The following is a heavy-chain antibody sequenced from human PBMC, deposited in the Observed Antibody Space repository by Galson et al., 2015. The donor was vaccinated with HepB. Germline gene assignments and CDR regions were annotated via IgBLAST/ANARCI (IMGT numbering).Heavy chain of an antibody. CDR3: ARTNRFCSSTNCFSNYSYYYYMDV. Sequence: TLSLTCTVSGGSISINTYHWNWIRQPAGKGLEWIGRIYTSGSTTYNPSLKSRVTMSVDASKKQFSLNLTSVTAADTAVYYCARTNRFCSSTNCFSNYSYYYYMDVWGKGTTVTVSS. V-gene: IGHV4-61*02. CDR1: GGSISINTYH. CDR2: IYTSGST. D-gene: IGHD2-2*01. J-gene: IGHJ6*03.